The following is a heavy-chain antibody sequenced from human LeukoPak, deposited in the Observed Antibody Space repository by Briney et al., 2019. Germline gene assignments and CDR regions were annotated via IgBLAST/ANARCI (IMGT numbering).Heavy chain of an antibody. CDR3: AGRNDYGDYRPYYYYGMDV. Sequence: GGSLRLSCAASGFTVSSDYMSWVRQAPGKGLEWVSVIYSGGSTYYADSVKGRFTISRDNSKNTLYLQMNSLRAEDTAVYYCAGRNDYGDYRPYYYYGMDVWGQGTTVTVSS. CDR2: IYSGGST. J-gene: IGHJ6*02. CDR1: GFTVSSDY. D-gene: IGHD4-17*01. V-gene: IGHV3-66*04.